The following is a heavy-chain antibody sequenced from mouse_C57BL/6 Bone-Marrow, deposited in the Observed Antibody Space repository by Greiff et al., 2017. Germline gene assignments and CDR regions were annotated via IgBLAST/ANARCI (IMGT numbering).Heavy chain of an antibody. D-gene: IGHD2-4*01. CDR1: GYSFTDYN. CDR2: INPNYGNT. V-gene: IGHV1-39*01. CDR3: ARGDDFYYDDRDY. J-gene: IGHJ4*01. Sequence: EVQLQPSGPELVKPGASVKISCKASGYSFTDYNMNWVKQSNGKSLEWIGVINPNYGNTSYNQKLQGKATLTVVQSSSTAYMQLNSLTSEDSAVYYCARGDDFYYDDRDYWGQGTSVTVSS.